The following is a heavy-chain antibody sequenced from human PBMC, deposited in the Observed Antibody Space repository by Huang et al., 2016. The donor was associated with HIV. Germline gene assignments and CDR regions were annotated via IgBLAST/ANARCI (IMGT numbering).Heavy chain of an antibody. J-gene: IGHJ4*02. V-gene: IGHV1-8*01. D-gene: IGHD2-15*01. CDR2: MNPNSGNT. CDR1: GYTFSNYD. CDR3: ATLPPVNYGRSGGRVRDY. Sequence: QVQLVQSGAEVKKPGASVKVSCKASGYTFSNYDINWVRQAPGQGLEWMGWMNPNSGNTGYARNCQGRVTMTRSTSISTAYMELSRLRFEDTAVYYCATLPPVNYGRSGGRVRDYWGQGSLVTVSS.